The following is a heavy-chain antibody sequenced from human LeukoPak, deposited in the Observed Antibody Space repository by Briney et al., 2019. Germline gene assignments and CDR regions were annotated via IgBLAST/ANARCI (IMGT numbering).Heavy chain of an antibody. Sequence: GGSLRPSCAASGCTFSTYWMSWVRQAPGKGLEWLANIKEDGTGKNHVDSVKGRFTISRDNAKNSLYLQMNGLRAEDTAVYYCAREIPQQLVAMDVWGQGTTVTVSS. J-gene: IGHJ6*02. V-gene: IGHV3-7*04. CDR2: IKEDGTGK. CDR3: AREIPQQLVAMDV. CDR1: GCTFSTYW. D-gene: IGHD6-13*01.